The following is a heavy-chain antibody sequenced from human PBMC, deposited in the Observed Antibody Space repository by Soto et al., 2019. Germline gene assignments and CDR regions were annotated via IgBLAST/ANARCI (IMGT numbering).Heavy chain of an antibody. CDR1: GYSFTSYW. Sequence: PGESLKISCKGSGYSFTSYWIGWVRQMPGKGLEWMGIIYPGDSDTRYSPSFQGQVTISADKSISTAYLQWSSLKASDTAMYYCARRKPTPFGMEAFDIWGQGTMVTVSS. CDR3: ARRKPTPFGMEAFDI. J-gene: IGHJ3*02. D-gene: IGHD3-10*01. CDR2: IYPGDSDT. V-gene: IGHV5-51*01.